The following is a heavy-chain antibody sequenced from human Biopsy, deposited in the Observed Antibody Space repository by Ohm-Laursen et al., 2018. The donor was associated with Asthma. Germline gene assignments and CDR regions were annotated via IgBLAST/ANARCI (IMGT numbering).Heavy chain of an antibody. J-gene: IGHJ4*02. V-gene: IGHV3-33*08. CDR2: IWYDGSNK. Sequence: RSLRLSCTASGFSFSEFVMHWVRQAPGKGLEWVAVIWYDGSNKYYADSVKGRFTISRDNSKNTLYLQMNSLRAEDTAVYYCARDFYDSSGYLHFDYWGQGTLVTVSS. D-gene: IGHD3-22*01. CDR3: ARDFYDSSGYLHFDY. CDR1: GFSFSEFV.